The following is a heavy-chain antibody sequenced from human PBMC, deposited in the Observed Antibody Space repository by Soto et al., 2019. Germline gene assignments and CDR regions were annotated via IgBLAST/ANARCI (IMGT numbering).Heavy chain of an antibody. Sequence: SCVTAGYTFNAYYIHRVRRAPGQGLEWMGCINADSGGTKYAQKLQGRVTMPRDTSITTAYMDLSSLRSDDTAVYYWARALSFGSGTFDYWGQGTLVTVSS. CDR2: INADSGGT. J-gene: IGHJ4*02. D-gene: IGHD1-26*01. CDR3: ARALSFGSGTFDY. V-gene: IGHV1-2*02. CDR1: GYTFNAYY.